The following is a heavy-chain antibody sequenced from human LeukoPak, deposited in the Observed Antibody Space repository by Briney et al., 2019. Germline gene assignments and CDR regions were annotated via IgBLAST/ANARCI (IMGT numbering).Heavy chain of an antibody. CDR3: AVDNRDF. V-gene: IGHV4-4*07. J-gene: IGHJ4*02. CDR1: GASVGDYY. CDR2: IYTSGNT. Sequence: SETLSLTCTLSGASVGDYYWSWIRQAAGKGLEWLGRIYTSGNTIYNPSLQSRVTISVDVSKNQFSLRLISMTAADTGIYYCAVDNRDFWGQGTLVTVSS. D-gene: IGHD2/OR15-2a*01.